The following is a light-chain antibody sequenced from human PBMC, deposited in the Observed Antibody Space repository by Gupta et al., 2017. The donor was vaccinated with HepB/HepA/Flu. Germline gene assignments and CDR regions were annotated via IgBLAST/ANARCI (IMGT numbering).Light chain of an antibody. J-gene: IGKJ4*01. CDR1: QSVSNRY. Sequence: DIVLTQSPGTLSLSPGERATLSCRARQSVSNRYLAWYQQRPGQAPRLLVYTASTRATGIPDRFSGSGSGTDFTLSISRLEPEDFAVYYCQQYGTSPLTFGGGTKVEIK. CDR3: QQYGTSPLT. CDR2: TAS. V-gene: IGKV3-20*01.